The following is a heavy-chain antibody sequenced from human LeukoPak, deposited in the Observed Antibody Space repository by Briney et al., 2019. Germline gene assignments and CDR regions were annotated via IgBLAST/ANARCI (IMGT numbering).Heavy chain of an antibody. CDR2: ISSSGSTI. CDR1: GFTFSDYY. D-gene: IGHD2-21*02. J-gene: IGHJ4*02. V-gene: IGHV3-11*04. CDR3: ARRSSVAYCGGDCYWDYFDY. Sequence: GGSLRLSCAASGFTFSDYYMSWIRQAPGKGLEWVSYISSSGSTIYYADSVKGRFTISRDNAKNSLYLQMNSLRAEDTAVYYCARRSSVAYCGGDCYWDYFDYWGQGTLVTVSS.